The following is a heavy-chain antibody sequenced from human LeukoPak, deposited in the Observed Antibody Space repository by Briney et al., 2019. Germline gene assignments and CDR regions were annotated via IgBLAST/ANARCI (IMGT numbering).Heavy chain of an antibody. J-gene: IGHJ3*01. CDR2: IKHKVEGGTT. V-gene: IGHV3-15*01. Sequence: GGSLRLSCAASGFTFSSYTMNWVRQAPGKGLEWVGRIKHKVEGGTTDYAAPVKGRFTISRDDSTSTLYLQMNSLKTEDTAVYYCGTGSAFDVWGQGTMVTVSS. CDR1: GFTFSSYT. CDR3: GTGSAFDV. D-gene: IGHD1-1*01.